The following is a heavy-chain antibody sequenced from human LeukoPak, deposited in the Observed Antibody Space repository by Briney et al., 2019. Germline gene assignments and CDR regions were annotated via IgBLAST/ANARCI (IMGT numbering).Heavy chain of an antibody. CDR3: ARPHYDTSGYYLRAGFDY. CDR1: GYSISSGYY. J-gene: IGHJ4*02. CDR2: IYHSGST. D-gene: IGHD3-22*01. Sequence: PSGTLSLTCAVSGYSISSGYYWGWIRQPPGKGLEWIGSIYHSGSTYYNPSLKSRVTISIDTSKNQFSLILSSVTAADTAVYYCARPHYDTSGYYLRAGFDYWGQGTQVAVSS. V-gene: IGHV4-38-2*01.